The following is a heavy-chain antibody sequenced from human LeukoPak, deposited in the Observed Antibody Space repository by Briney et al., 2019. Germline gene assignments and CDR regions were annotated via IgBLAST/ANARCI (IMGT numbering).Heavy chain of an antibody. J-gene: IGHJ4*02. Sequence: PGRSLRLSCAASGFTFSSYAMHWVRQAPGKGLEWVAVISYDGSNKYYADSVKGRFTISRDNSKNTLYLQMNSLRAEDTAVYYCARRFTVTTGGLYYFDYWGQGTLVTVSS. CDR2: ISYDGSNK. CDR1: GFTFSSYA. D-gene: IGHD4-17*01. CDR3: ARRFTVTTGGLYYFDY. V-gene: IGHV3-30*04.